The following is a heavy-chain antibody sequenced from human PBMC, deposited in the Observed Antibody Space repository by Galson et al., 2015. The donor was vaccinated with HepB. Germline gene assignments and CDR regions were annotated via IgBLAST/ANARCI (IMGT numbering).Heavy chain of an antibody. Sequence: PALVKPTQTLTLTCTFSGFSLSTSEMRVSWIRQPPGKALEWLARIDWDDDKFYSTSLKTRLTISKDTSKNQVVLTMTNMDPVDTATYYCARMAGVWSGINKGPLYYYYMDVWGKGTTVTVSS. D-gene: IGHD3-3*01. CDR1: GFSLSTSEMR. CDR2: IDWDDDK. J-gene: IGHJ6*03. CDR3: ARMAGVWSGINKGPLYYYYMDV. V-gene: IGHV2-70*04.